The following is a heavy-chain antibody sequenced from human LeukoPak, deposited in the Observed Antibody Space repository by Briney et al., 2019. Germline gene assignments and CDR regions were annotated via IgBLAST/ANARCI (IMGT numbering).Heavy chain of an antibody. V-gene: IGHV3-21*01. CDR1: GFTFSSYS. D-gene: IGHD5-18*01. CDR2: ISSSSSYI. CDR3: ARDHVFGYGYDADY. J-gene: IGHJ4*02. Sequence: PGGSLRLSCAASGFTFSSYSMSWVRQAPGKGLEWVSSISSSSSYIYYADSVKGRFTISRDNAKNSLYLQMNSLRAEDTAVYYCARDHVFGYGYDADYWGQGTLVTVSS.